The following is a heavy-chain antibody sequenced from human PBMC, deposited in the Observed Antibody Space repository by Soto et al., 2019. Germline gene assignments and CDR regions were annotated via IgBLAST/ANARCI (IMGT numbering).Heavy chain of an antibody. CDR3: KRGSSYGYVAYYYYGMDV. J-gene: IGHJ6*02. CDR1: GHTFTSYD. CDR2: MNPNSGNT. D-gene: IGHD5-18*01. V-gene: IGHV1-8*01. Sequence: ASVKVSCKASGHTFTSYDINWVRQATGQGLEWMGWMNPNSGNTGYAQKFQGRVTMTRNTSISTAYMELSSLRSEDTAVYYCKRGSSYGYVAYYYYGMDVWGQGTTVTVSS.